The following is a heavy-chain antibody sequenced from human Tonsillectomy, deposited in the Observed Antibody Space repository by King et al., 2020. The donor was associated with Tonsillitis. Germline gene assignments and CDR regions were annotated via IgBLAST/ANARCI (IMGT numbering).Heavy chain of an antibody. CDR3: ARDVTAPGISGGLGWFDP. Sequence: VQLVESGAEVKKPGASVKVSCKASGYTFTGYYMHWVRQAPGQGLERMGWINPNSGGTNHAQKFQGRVTMTRDTSISTAYMELSRLRSDDTAVYYCARDVTAPGISGGLGWFDPWGQGTLVTVSS. CDR2: INPNSGGT. J-gene: IGHJ5*02. D-gene: IGHD6-13*01. CDR1: GYTFTGYY. V-gene: IGHV1-2*02.